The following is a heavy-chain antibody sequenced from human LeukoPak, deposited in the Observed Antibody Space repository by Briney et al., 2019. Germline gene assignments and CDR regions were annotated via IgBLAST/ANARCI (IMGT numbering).Heavy chain of an antibody. J-gene: IGHJ4*02. CDR2: ISYDGSNK. D-gene: IGHD6-19*01. Sequence: GGSLRLSCAASGFTFSSYWMSWVRQAPGKGLEWVAVISYDGSNKYYADSVKGRFTISRDNSKNTLYLQMNSLRAEDTAVYYCARDVKLYSSGWYVDYWGQGTLVTVSS. CDR1: GFTFSSYW. V-gene: IGHV3-30-3*01. CDR3: ARDVKLYSSGWYVDY.